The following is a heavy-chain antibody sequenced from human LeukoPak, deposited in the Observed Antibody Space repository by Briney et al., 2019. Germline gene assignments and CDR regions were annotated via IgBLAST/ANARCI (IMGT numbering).Heavy chain of an antibody. J-gene: IGHJ4*02. V-gene: IGHV4-39*01. CDR3: ARRYYGSLSYPAYFDY. CDR1: GGSISSISYY. Sequence: SGTLSLTCTVSGGSISSISYYWGWVRQPPGKGLEWIGGIYYSGSTYYNPSLKSRVTISVDTSKNQFSLKLNSVTAADTAVYYCARRYYGSLSYPAYFDYWGQGTLVTVSS. CDR2: IYYSGST. D-gene: IGHD3-10*01.